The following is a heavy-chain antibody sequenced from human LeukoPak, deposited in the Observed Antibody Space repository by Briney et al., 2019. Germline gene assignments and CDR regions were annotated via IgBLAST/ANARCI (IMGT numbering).Heavy chain of an antibody. V-gene: IGHV1-18*01. CDR2: ISAYNGNT. CDR3: ARDRALYSSGWKDDAFDI. Sequence: ASVKVSCKASGYTFTSYGISWVRQAPGQGLEWMGWISAYNGNTNYAQKLQGRVTMTTDTSTSTAYMELRSLRSDDTAVYYCARDRALYSSGWKDDAFDIWGQGTMVTVSS. CDR1: GYTFTSYG. D-gene: IGHD6-19*01. J-gene: IGHJ3*02.